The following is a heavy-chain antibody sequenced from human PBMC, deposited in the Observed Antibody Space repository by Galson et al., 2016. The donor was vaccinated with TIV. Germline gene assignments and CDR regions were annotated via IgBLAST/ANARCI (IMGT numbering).Heavy chain of an antibody. D-gene: IGHD3-16*01. CDR2: IIPILGIT. Sequence: SVKVSCKASGDTFSTYSFIWMRQAPGRGLEWMGRIIPILGITNYAQRFQGRVTFTADKSTNTAYMELSSLRSEDTAIYYCAREVAHVDSVMLNADAFDIWGHGTMVTVSS. CDR1: GDTFSTYS. CDR3: AREVAHVDSVMLNADAFDI. J-gene: IGHJ3*02. V-gene: IGHV1-69*04.